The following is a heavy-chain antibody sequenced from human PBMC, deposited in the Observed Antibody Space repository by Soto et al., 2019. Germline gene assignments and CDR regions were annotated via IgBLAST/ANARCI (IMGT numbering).Heavy chain of an antibody. V-gene: IGHV4-39*01. CDR2: IYYSGST. CDR3: ARPGGREIGGMDV. Sequence: QLQLQESGPGLVKPSETLSLTCTVSGGSISSSSYYWGWIRQPPGKGLEWIGSIYYSGSTYYNPSLQSRVTISVDTAKNQFSLKLSSVTAADTAVYYCARPGGREIGGMDVWGQGTTVTVSS. J-gene: IGHJ6*02. D-gene: IGHD1-26*01. CDR1: GGSISSSSYY.